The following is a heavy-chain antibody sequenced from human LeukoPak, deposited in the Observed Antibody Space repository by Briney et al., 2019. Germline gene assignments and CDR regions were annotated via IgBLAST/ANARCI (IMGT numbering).Heavy chain of an antibody. CDR3: ARGGLGYCSSTSCPIISWFDP. CDR1: GYTFTSYG. Sequence: ASVKVSCKASGYTFTSYGISWVRQAPGQGLEWMGWISAYNGNTNYAQKLQGRVTMTTDTSTSTVYMELSSLRSEDTAVYYCARGGLGYCSSTSCPIISWFDPWGQGTLVTVSS. V-gene: IGHV1-18*01. CDR2: ISAYNGNT. D-gene: IGHD2-2*01. J-gene: IGHJ5*02.